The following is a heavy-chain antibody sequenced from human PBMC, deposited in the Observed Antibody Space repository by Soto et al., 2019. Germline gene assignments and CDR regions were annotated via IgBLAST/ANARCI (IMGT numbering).Heavy chain of an antibody. V-gene: IGHV6-1*01. D-gene: IGHD3-22*01. CDR2: TYYRSKWYN. J-gene: IGHJ5*02. Sequence: PSQTLSLTCAISGDSVSSNIAAWNWIRQSPSRGLEWLGRTYYRSKWYNDYAVSVKSRITINPDTSQNQSSLKLSSVTAADTAVYYCARGPQPDYDSSGYYFWFDPWGQGTLVTVSS. CDR1: GDSVSSNIAA. CDR3: ARGPQPDYDSSGYYFWFDP.